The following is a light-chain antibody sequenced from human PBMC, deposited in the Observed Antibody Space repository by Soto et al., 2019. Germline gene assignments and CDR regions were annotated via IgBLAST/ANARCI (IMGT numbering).Light chain of an antibody. Sequence: EIVLTQSPATLSLSPGEIATLSCRASQTITSSLAWYQQKPGQAPRLLIYDASNRATGIPARFSGSGSGTYFTLTISSLEPEDFAVYYCQQRANWPPYTFGQGTKLEIK. CDR3: QQRANWPPYT. V-gene: IGKV3-11*01. CDR2: DAS. J-gene: IGKJ2*01. CDR1: QTITSS.